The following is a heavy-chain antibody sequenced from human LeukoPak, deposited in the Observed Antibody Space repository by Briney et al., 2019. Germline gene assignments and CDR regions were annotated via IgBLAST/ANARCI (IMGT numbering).Heavy chain of an antibody. CDR2: IYSGGST. J-gene: IGHJ4*02. V-gene: IGHV3-53*01. D-gene: IGHD4-17*01. CDR1: GFTVSSNY. CDR3: AGQTTESYFDY. Sequence: GGSLRLSCAASGFTVSSNYMSWVRQASEKGLAWVSVIYSGGSTYYADSVKGRFTISRDDSKNTLYLQMNSLRAEDTAVYYCAGQTTESYFDYWGQGTLVTVSS.